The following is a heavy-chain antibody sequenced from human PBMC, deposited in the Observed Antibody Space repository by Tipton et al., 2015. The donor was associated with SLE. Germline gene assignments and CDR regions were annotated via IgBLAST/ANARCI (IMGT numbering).Heavy chain of an antibody. Sequence: TLSLTCAVSSYSISNDNWWGWIRQPPGKGLEWIGYFYYSGATYYNPSLQSRVTMSADTSKNQFSLKLNSVTAVDTAIYYCARETEDTGWIHSRDYIYYYYYVDVWGQGTTVTVSS. D-gene: IGHD6-19*01. CDR3: ARETEDTGWIHSRDYIYYYYYVDV. V-gene: IGHV4-28*03. CDR2: FYYSGAT. CDR1: SYSISNDNW. J-gene: IGHJ6*03.